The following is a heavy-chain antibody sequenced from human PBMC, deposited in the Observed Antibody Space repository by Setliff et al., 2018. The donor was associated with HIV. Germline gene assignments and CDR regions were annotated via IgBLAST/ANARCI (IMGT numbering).Heavy chain of an antibody. D-gene: IGHD6-25*01. J-gene: IGHJ4*02. CDR1: GYTFVDDG. Sequence: GASVKVSCKASGYTFVDDGITWVRQAPGQGLEWMGWIGAYNGDTKYAQKFQYRVTMTIDTSASTAYLELRSLTSDDTAMYYCSRDRSATWTPTTYWGQGTLVTVSS. CDR2: IGAYNGDT. CDR3: SRDRSATWTPTTY. V-gene: IGHV1-18*01.